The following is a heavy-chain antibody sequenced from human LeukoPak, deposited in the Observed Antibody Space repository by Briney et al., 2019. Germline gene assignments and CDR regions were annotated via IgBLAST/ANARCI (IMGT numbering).Heavy chain of an antibody. CDR3: ARGGYDSSGYQKNFQH. CDR2: SYPGDSDT. J-gene: IGHJ1*01. D-gene: IGHD3-22*01. CDR1: GYSFTSYW. Sequence: GESLKISCKGSGYSFTSYWIGWVRQMPGKGLEWMGISYPGDSDTRYSPSFQGQVTISADKSISTAYLQWSSLKASDTAMYYCARGGYDSSGYQKNFQHWGQGTLVTVSS. V-gene: IGHV5-51*01.